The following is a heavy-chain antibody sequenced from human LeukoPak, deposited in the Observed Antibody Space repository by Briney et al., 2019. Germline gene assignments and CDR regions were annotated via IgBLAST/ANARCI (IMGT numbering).Heavy chain of an antibody. CDR3: AKMQGIVGATDDFDY. CDR2: ISSSSSYI. J-gene: IGHJ4*02. V-gene: IGHV3-21*01. D-gene: IGHD1-26*01. Sequence: GGSLRLACAASGFTFSSYSMNWDRQAPGKVLEWVSSISSSSSYIYYADSVKGLFTISRDNAKNSLYLQMNSLRAEDTAVYYCAKMQGIVGATDDFDYWGQGTLVTVSS. CDR1: GFTFSSYS.